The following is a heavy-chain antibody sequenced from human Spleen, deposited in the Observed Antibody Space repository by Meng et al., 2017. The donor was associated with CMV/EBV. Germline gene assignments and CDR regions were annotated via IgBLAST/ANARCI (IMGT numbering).Heavy chain of an antibody. Sequence: TCTVSGGSISSAGYYWSWIRQHPGKGLEWIGYIHYSGSTFYNPSLKSRLTISVDTSKNQFSLKLSSVTAADTAVYYCAKYDSSGYYNWGQGTLVTVSS. CDR3: AKYDSSGYYN. D-gene: IGHD3-22*01. V-gene: IGHV4-31*03. J-gene: IGHJ4*02. CDR1: GGSISSAGYY. CDR2: IHYSGST.